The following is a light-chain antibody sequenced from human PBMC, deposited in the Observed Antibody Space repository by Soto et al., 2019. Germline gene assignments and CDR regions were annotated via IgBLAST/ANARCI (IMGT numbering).Light chain of an antibody. CDR3: QQYNKWPPVT. Sequence: EIVITQSPATLSVSPGERATLSCRARRSGSSNLAWYQQKPGQAPRLLIHGASTRATGIPDRFSGSGSGTEFTITVSSLQSEDFAVYYCQQYNKWPPVTFGGGTKVDIK. CDR2: GAS. J-gene: IGKJ4*01. V-gene: IGKV3-15*01. CDR1: RSGSSN.